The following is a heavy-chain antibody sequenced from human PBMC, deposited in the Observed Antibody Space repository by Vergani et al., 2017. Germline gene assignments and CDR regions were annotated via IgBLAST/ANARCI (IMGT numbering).Heavy chain of an antibody. D-gene: IGHD2-15*01. CDR2: ISSSSSYI. CDR1: GFTFSSYS. CDR3: ARAGPRICVTGGSCYGRDAFDI. Sequence: EVQLVESGGGLVKPGGSLRLSCAASGFTFSSYSMNWVRQAPGKGLEWVSSISSSSSYIYYADSVKGRFPISRDNAKNSLYLQMNSLRAEDTAVYYCARAGPRICVTGGSCYGRDAFDIWGQGTMVTVSS. V-gene: IGHV3-21*01. J-gene: IGHJ3*02.